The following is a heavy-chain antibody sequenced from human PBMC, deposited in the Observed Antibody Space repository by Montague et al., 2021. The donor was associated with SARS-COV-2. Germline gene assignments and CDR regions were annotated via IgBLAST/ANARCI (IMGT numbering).Heavy chain of an antibody. CDR2: IYFSGST. J-gene: IGHJ1*01. Sequence: SETLSLTCTVSGDSMTDSYWSWIRRPPGKGLEYIGYIYFSGSTNYNPSLKSRLTISVDTSKNQFSLKLSSVTAADTAVYFCTRLSLGWNTDWGQGTLVTVSS. V-gene: IGHV4-59*08. D-gene: IGHD1-1*01. CDR3: TRLSLGWNTD. CDR1: GDSMTDSY.